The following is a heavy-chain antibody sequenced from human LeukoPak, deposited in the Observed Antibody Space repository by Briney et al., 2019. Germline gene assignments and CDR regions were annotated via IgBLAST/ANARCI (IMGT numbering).Heavy chain of an antibody. J-gene: IGHJ3*02. CDR3: ARLGYYDNSGYYIHAFDI. V-gene: IGHV4-39*01. CDR1: GGSISSSSYY. Sequence: SETLSLTCTVSGGSISSSSYYWGWIRQPPGKGLEWIGSIYYSGSTYYNPFLKSRVTISVDTSKNQFSLKLSSVTAADTAVYYWARLGYYDNSGYYIHAFDIWGQGTMVTVSS. D-gene: IGHD3-22*01. CDR2: IYYSGST.